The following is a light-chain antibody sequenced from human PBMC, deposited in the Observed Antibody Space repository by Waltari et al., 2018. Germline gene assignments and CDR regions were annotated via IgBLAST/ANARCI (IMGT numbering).Light chain of an antibody. CDR1: SSDVGAYDF. J-gene: IGLJ3*02. CDR3: SSYTSSITVM. Sequence: QSALTQPASVSGSPGQSSTISGTGTSSDVGAYDFVAWYQQHPGKAPKLMMYDVSNRPSGVSNRFSGSKSGNTASLTISGLQAEDEADYYCSSYTSSITVMFGGGTKVTVL. V-gene: IGLV2-14*01. CDR2: DVS.